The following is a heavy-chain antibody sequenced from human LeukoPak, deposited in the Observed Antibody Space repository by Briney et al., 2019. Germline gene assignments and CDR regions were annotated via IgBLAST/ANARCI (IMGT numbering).Heavy chain of an antibody. J-gene: IGHJ4*02. Sequence: PGRSLRLSCAASGFTFSSYAMHWVRQSLGKGLEWVAVMSYDGFNKYYADSVKGRFTISRDNSKNTLYLQMNSLRAEDPAVYYCAKTKGYSYGYYFDYWGQGTLVTVSS. CDR3: AKTKGYSYGYYFDY. V-gene: IGHV3-30*18. CDR2: MSYDGFNK. D-gene: IGHD5-18*01. CDR1: GFTFSSYA.